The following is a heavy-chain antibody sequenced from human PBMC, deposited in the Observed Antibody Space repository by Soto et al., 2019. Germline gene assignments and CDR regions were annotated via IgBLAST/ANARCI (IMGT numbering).Heavy chain of an antibody. Sequence: EVQLVESGGGLVQPGGSLRLSCAVSGFTFSRYWMHWFRQDPGNGLVWVSSINTDGTNTQYADSVRGRFTVSRDNAKNTVYLQMISLSSEGTAVYYCAKDLLWGQGDYWGQGTVVVVSS. CDR3: AKDLLWGQGDY. J-gene: IGHJ4*02. V-gene: IGHV3-74*03. CDR2: INTDGTNT. CDR1: GFTFSRYW. D-gene: IGHD3-16*01.